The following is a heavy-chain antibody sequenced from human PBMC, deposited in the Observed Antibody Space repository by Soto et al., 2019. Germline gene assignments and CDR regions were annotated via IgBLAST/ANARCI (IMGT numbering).Heavy chain of an antibody. CDR2: ISHLENT. CDR1: GASISCGGFS. Sequence: SETLSLTCTVSGASISCGGFSWSWIRQSPGKGLEWIGYISHLENTYFHPSFESRLTMSVDRRRNQFSLNLSSVTAAAMAVYYCARGGRYGSFYYCGQGLLVTVSS. CDR3: ARGGRYGSFYY. D-gene: IGHD2-15*01. J-gene: IGHJ4*02. V-gene: IGHV4-30-2*06.